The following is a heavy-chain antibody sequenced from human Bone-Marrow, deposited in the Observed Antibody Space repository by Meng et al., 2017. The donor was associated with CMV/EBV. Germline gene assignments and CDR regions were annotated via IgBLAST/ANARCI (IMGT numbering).Heavy chain of an antibody. CDR2: VYYSGST. D-gene: IGHD5-12*01. CDR1: GAISRSSYY. V-gene: IGHV4-39*01. J-gene: IGHJ4*02. Sequence: GAISRSSYYGGWIRQPPGKGLEWIGSVYYSGSTYYNPSLKSRVTISVDTSKNQFSLKLSSVTAADTAVYYCARHAFEVDVVATVDYWGQGTLVTVSS. CDR3: ARHAFEVDVVATVDY.